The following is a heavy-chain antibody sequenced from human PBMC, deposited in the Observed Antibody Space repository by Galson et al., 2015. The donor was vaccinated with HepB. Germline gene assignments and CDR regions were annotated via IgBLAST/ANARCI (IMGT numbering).Heavy chain of an antibody. Sequence: SLRLSCAASAFTFSRYGMHWVRQAPGKGLEWVAVISYDGSNKYYADSVKGRFTISRDNSKNTLYLQINSLRAEDTAVYYCAGDGYFWSGYYPGNYYYMDVWGKGTTVTVSS. CDR2: ISYDGSNK. CDR3: AGDGYFWSGYYPGNYYYMDV. V-gene: IGHV3-30-3*01. CDR1: AFTFSRYG. J-gene: IGHJ6*03. D-gene: IGHD3-3*01.